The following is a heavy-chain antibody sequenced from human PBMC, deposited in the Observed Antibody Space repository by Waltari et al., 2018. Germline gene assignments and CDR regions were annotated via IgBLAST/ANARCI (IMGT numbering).Heavy chain of an antibody. V-gene: IGHV2-70*15. D-gene: IGHD6-13*01. J-gene: IGHJ6*03. CDR1: GFSLSTSGMC. CDR2: IDWDDDK. Sequence: QVTLRESGPALVKPTQTLTLTCTFSGFSLSTSGMCVSWIRQPPGKALEWLARIDWDDDKYYSTSLKTRLTISKDTSKNQVVLTMTNMDPVDTATYYCAWILGVARIAAAGTPYYYYMDVWGKGTTVTVSS. CDR3: AWILGVARIAAAGTPYYYYMDV.